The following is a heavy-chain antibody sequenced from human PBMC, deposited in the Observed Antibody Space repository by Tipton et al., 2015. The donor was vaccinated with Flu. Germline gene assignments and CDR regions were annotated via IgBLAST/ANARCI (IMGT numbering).Heavy chain of an antibody. CDR3: AREASSSPFKNWFDP. CDR1: GGSISSGGYY. V-gene: IGHV4-31*02. CDR2: IYYSGST. D-gene: IGHD6-6*01. Sequence: LRLSCTVSGGSISSGGYYWSWIRQHPGKGLEWIGYIYYSGSTYYNPSLKSRVTISVDTSKNQFSLKLSSVTAADTAVYYCAREASSSPFKNWFDPWGQGTLVTVSS. J-gene: IGHJ5*02.